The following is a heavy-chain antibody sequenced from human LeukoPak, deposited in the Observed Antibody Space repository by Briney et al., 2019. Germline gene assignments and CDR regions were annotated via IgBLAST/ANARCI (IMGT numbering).Heavy chain of an antibody. CDR3: AKRDSCSSTSCYARGYYYYGMDV. J-gene: IGHJ6*04. Sequence: PSETLSLTCAVYGWSFSSYYLSWIRQPPGKGLEWIGEINHSGSTNYHPSLKSRVTISVDTSKNQCFLKLRSVTAAETAVYYCAKRDSCSSTSCYARGYYYYGMDVWGKGTTVTVSS. V-gene: IGHV4-34*01. CDR1: GWSFSSYY. D-gene: IGHD2-2*01. CDR2: INHSGST.